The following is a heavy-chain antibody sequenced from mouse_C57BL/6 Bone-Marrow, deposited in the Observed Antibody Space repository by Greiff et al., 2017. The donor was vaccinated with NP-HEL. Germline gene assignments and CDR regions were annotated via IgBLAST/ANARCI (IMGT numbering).Heavy chain of an antibody. J-gene: IGHJ4*01. V-gene: IGHV1-26*01. CDR3: ARATYYDYDGAMDY. D-gene: IGHD2-4*01. CDR1: GYTFTDYY. Sequence: EVQLQQSGPELVKPGASVKISCKASGYTFTDYYVNWVKQSHGRSLEWIGIINPNNGGTSYNQKLKGKATLTVDKSSSTAYMELRSLTSEDSAVYYCARATYYDYDGAMDYWGQGTSVTVSS. CDR2: INPNNGGT.